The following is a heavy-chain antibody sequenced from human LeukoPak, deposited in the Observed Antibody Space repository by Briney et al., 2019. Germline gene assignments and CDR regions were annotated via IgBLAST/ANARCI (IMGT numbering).Heavy chain of an antibody. V-gene: IGHV3-30*18. CDR2: ISYDGSNK. D-gene: IGHD3-10*01. CDR3: AKAKGRAWYYYGMDV. CDR1: GFTFSSYG. Sequence: GRSLRLSCAASGFTFSSYGMHWVRQAPGKGLEGVAVISYDGSNKYYADSVKGRFTISRDNSKNTLYLQMNSLRAEDTAVYYCAKAKGRAWYYYGMDVWGKGTTVTVSS. J-gene: IGHJ6*04.